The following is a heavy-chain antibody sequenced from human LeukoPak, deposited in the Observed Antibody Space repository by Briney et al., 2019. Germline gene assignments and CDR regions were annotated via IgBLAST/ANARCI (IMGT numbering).Heavy chain of an antibody. CDR2: IYYSGST. D-gene: IGHD6-13*01. CDR1: GGSVSSGSCY. CDR3: ARVRYSSSSRDFDY. V-gene: IGHV4-61*01. J-gene: IGHJ4*02. Sequence: PSETLSLTCTVSGGSVSSGSCYWSWIRQPPGKGLEWIGYIYYSGSTNYNPSLKSRVTISVDTSKNQFSLKLSSVTAADTAVYYCARVRYSSSSRDFDYWGQGTLVTVSS.